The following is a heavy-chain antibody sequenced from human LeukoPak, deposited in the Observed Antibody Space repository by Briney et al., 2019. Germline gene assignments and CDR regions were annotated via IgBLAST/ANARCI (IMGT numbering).Heavy chain of an antibody. CDR1: GXTVSGNY. V-gene: IGHV3-53*01. J-gene: IGHJ4*02. CDR2: LYSAGDT. D-gene: IGHD4-17*01. CDR3: ARARRHDYEPYFDY. Sequence: GGSLRLSCAASGXTVSGNYMSWVRQAPGKGLEWVSVLYSAGDTYYADSVKGRFTISRNTSKNTLYLQMNSLRVEDTAVYYCARARRHDYEPYFDYWGQGTLVTVSS.